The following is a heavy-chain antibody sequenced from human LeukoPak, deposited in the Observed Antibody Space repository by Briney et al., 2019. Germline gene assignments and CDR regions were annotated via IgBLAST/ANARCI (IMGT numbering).Heavy chain of an antibody. D-gene: IGHD3-9*01. CDR1: GYTFTGYY. V-gene: IGHV1-2*02. Sequence: GASVKVSCKASGYTFTGYYMHWVRQAPGQGLEWMGWINPNSGGTNYAQKFQGRVTMTRDTSISTAYMELSRLRSDDTAGYYCARDHMSKYYDILTGYYGGGDYWGQGTLVTVSS. J-gene: IGHJ4*02. CDR2: INPNSGGT. CDR3: ARDHMSKYYDILTGYYGGGDY.